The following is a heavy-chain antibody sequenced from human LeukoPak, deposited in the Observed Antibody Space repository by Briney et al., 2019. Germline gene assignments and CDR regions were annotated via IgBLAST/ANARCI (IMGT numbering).Heavy chain of an antibody. J-gene: IGHJ4*02. CDR3: ARDIGGSLFDY. Sequence: ASVKDSCKATGYTFTGYYMHWVRQAPGQGLEWMGWINPNSGVTNYAQKFQGRVTMTRDTSISTAYMELSRLRSDDTAVYYCARDIGGSLFDYWGQGTLVTVSS. CDR1: GYTFTGYY. CDR2: INPNSGVT. V-gene: IGHV1-2*02. D-gene: IGHD1-26*01.